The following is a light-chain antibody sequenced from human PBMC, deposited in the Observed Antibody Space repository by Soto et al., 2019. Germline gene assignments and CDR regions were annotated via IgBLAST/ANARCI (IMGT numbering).Light chain of an antibody. V-gene: IGKV3-20*01. CDR3: QQYGSSGT. CDR1: QSVSSSY. Sequence: ENVLTQSAGTLTLSPGERATLSCRASQSVSSSYLAWYQQKPGQAPRLLIYGASNRATGIPDRFSGSGSGTDFTLTISRLEPEDFAVYYCQQYGSSGTFGQGTKVDI. CDR2: GAS. J-gene: IGKJ1*01.